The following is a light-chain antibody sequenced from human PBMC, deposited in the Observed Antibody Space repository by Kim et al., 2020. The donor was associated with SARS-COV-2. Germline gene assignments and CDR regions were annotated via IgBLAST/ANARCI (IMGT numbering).Light chain of an antibody. CDR2: KAS. J-gene: IGKJ1*01. CDR3: QQFKGYRT. V-gene: IGKV1-5*03. Sequence: SASIGETVTITCRASESISTWLAWYQQKPGKAPKLLIYKASILDSGVPLRFRGGGSGTEFTLTIKSLQPDDFATYYCQQFKGYRTFGQGTKVDIK. CDR1: ESISTW.